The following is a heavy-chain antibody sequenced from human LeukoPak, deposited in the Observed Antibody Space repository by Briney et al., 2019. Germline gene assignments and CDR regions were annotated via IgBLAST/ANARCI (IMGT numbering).Heavy chain of an antibody. CDR3: ARDKEGGSNDH. D-gene: IGHD2-15*01. J-gene: IGHJ4*02. V-gene: IGHV3-7*01. CDR2: IKEDGREK. Sequence: GGSLRLSCAASGFTFSRHWMSWVRQAPGKGLEWVANIKEDGREKKYVDSVKGRFTISRDNTKNSVYLQMSGLRVDDTAIYYCARDKEGGSNDHWGQGTLVTVSS. CDR1: GFTFSRHW.